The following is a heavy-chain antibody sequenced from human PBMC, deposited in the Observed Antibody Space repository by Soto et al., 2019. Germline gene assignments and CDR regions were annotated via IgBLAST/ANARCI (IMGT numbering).Heavy chain of an antibody. CDR1: GFTFSSCA. V-gene: IGHV3-23*01. CDR2: IIDSGAST. Sequence: EVQLLESGGGLVQPGGSLRLSCAASGFTFSSCAMGWVRQAPGMGLEWVSDIIDSGASTYYADSVKGRFTISRDNSKSTLYLQMNSLRAEDTALYYCAKGRSYYYYYGVDVWGQGTTVTVS. CDR3: AKGRSYYYYYGVDV. J-gene: IGHJ6*02.